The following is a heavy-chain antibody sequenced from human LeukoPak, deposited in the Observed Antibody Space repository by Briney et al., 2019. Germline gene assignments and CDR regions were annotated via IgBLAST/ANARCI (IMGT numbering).Heavy chain of an antibody. J-gene: IGHJ6*02. CDR2: ISAYNGNT. Sequence: ASVKVSCKASGYTFTSYGISWVRQAPGQGLEWMGWISAYNGNTNYAQRLQGRVTMTTDTSTSTAYMELRSLRSDDTAVYYCARAPPRYYDILTGYYSHYYYGMDVWGQGATVTVSS. V-gene: IGHV1-18*01. CDR1: GYTFTSYG. CDR3: ARAPPRYYDILTGYYSHYYYGMDV. D-gene: IGHD3-9*01.